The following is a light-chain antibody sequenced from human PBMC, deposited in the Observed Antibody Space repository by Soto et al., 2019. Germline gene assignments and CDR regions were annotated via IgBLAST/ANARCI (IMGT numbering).Light chain of an antibody. V-gene: IGKV3-20*01. CDR3: QQYGSSPLWT. CDR1: QSVSSSY. J-gene: IGKJ1*01. Sequence: EIVLTQSPGTLSLSPGERATLSCRASQSVSSSYLAWYQQKPGQAPRLLIYGASSRATGIPDRFSGSGSGTDFTLTISRLEPEDTAVYYSQQYGSSPLWTFGQGTKVEIK. CDR2: GAS.